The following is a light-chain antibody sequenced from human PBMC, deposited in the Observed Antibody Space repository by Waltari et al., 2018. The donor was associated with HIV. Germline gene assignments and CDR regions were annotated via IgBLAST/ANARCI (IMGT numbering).Light chain of an antibody. CDR3: GTWDSSLSGVV. V-gene: IGLV1-51*01. CDR2: NNK. J-gene: IGLJ2*01. Sequence: QSVLTQPPSVSAAPGQKVTISCSGSSSNIGKNFVSWYKQLPGAAPKPLIYNNKKRPSGIPDRFSGSKSGTSATLGITGLQTGDEADYYCGTWDSSLSGVVVGGGTKLTVL. CDR1: SSNIGKNF.